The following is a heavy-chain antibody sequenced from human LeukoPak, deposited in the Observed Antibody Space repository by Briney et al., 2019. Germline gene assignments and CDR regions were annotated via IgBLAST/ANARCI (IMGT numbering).Heavy chain of an antibody. CDR3: AKDFYDILTGYYIDY. V-gene: IGHV3-7*01. D-gene: IGHD3-9*01. J-gene: IGHJ4*02. Sequence: GGSLRLSCGTSGFSFSIYWMSWVRQAPGKGLEWVANIKQDGSEKYYVDSVKGRFTISRDNAKNSLYLQMNSLRAEDTAVYYCAKDFYDILTGYYIDYWGQGTLVTVSS. CDR2: IKQDGSEK. CDR1: GFSFSIYW.